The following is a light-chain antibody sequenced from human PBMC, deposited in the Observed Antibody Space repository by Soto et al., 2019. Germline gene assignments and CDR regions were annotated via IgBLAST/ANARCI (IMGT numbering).Light chain of an antibody. Sequence: EIVLTQSPATLSVSPGERATLSCRASQSVTSNLAWYQHKPGQAPRLLIYGPSSRATGIPARFSGSGSGTEFTLTISSLQSEDFAVYYCQQYYNSPQTFGQGTKVDIK. J-gene: IGKJ1*01. CDR3: QQYYNSPQT. CDR1: QSVTSN. CDR2: GPS. V-gene: IGKV3-15*01.